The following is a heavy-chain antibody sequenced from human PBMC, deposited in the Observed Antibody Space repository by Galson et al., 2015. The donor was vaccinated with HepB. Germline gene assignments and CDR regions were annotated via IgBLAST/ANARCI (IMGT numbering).Heavy chain of an antibody. D-gene: IGHD2-21*01. CDR3: ARGPGGATYEAFDL. Sequence: TLSLTCTVSGGSINTYYWSWIRQSAGKGLECIGRIYTSGSSDYNPSLKSRVTMSVDTSNNQFSLKLSSVTAADTAVYYCARGPGGATYEAFDLWGQGTMVTVSS. CDR2: IYTSGSS. J-gene: IGHJ3*01. V-gene: IGHV4-4*07. CDR1: GGSINTYY.